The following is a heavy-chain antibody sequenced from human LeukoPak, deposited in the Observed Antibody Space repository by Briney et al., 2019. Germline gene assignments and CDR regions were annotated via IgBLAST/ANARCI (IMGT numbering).Heavy chain of an antibody. CDR2: FDPEDGET. CDR1: GYTLTELS. CDR3: LCGDGVATHGSFDY. Sequence: ASVKVSCKVSGYTLTELSMHWVRQAPGKGLEWMGGFDPEDGETIYAQKFQGRVTMTEDTSTDTAYMELSSLRSEDTAVYYCLCGDGVATHGSFDYWGQGTLVTVSS. D-gene: IGHD3-3*01. J-gene: IGHJ4*02. V-gene: IGHV1-24*01.